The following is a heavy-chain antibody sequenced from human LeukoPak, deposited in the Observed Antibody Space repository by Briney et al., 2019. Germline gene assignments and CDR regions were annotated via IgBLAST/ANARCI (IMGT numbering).Heavy chain of an antibody. CDR3: ARFPGLWLTR. CDR2: INHSGST. CDR1: GGSISSYY. J-gene: IGHJ4*02. V-gene: IGHV4-34*01. D-gene: IGHD5-18*01. Sequence: PETLSLTCTVSGGSISSYYWSWIRQPPGKGLEWIGEINHSGSTNYNPSLKSRVTISVDTSKNQFSLKLSSVTAADTAVYYCARFPGLWLTRWGQGTLVTVSS.